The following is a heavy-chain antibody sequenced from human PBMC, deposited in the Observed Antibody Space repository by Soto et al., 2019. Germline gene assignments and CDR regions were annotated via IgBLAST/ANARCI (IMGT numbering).Heavy chain of an antibody. CDR1: GFTFSSYA. CDR3: AAGSVGALRGGYFYYYGLGV. J-gene: IGHJ6*02. CDR2: ISGSGGNT. Sequence: GSLRLSCAASGFTFSSYAMSWVRQAPGKGLEWVSVISGSGGNTYYADSVKGRFTISRDNSKNTLYLQMSSLRADDTAVYYCAAGSVGALRGGYFYYYGLGVWGQGTTVTVSS. V-gene: IGHV3-23*01. D-gene: IGHD3-16*01.